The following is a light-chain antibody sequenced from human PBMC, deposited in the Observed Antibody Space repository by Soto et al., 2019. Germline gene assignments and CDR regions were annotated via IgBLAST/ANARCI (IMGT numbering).Light chain of an antibody. J-gene: IGLJ3*02. Sequence: AVVTQETSLTVSPGGTGTVTCGSSTGAVTSGHWHYLFQQKPGQAHRTLMYDISSKHAWTPARFSGSLLGGKAALTLSGAQPEDEASYYCLLSYSGAWVFGGGTKLPVL. CDR3: LLSYSGAWV. CDR2: DIS. CDR1: TGAVTSGHW. V-gene: IGLV7-46*01.